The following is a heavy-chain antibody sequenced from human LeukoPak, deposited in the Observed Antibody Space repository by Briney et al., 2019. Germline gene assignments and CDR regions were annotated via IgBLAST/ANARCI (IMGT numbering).Heavy chain of an antibody. D-gene: IGHD5-18*01. V-gene: IGHV1-46*01. CDR2: INPSGGST. J-gene: IGHJ4*02. CDR1: GYTFTYYY. Sequence: ASVKVSCKASGYTFTYYYIHWVRQAPGQGLEWMGIINPSGGSTSYAQKFQGRVTMTRDASTSTVYMELSSLKSEDTAVYYCARDLDSGVGSDWGQGSLVTVSS. CDR3: ARDLDSGVGSD.